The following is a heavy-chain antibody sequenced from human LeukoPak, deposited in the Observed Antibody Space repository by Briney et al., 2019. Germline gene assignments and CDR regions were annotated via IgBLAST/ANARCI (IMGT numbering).Heavy chain of an antibody. CDR3: ARARGWLQFVDAVDI. CDR2: LYYSGSN. D-gene: IGHD5-24*01. J-gene: IGHJ3*02. V-gene: IGHV4-39*07. Sequence: SETLSLTCTVSGGSISISSCYWGWIRQPPGKGLEWIWSLYYSGSNNLNPSLKSRVPISVAPSKNQFSLKLSSVTAADTVVYYCARARGWLQFVDAVDIWGQGTMVTVSS. CDR1: GGSISISSCY.